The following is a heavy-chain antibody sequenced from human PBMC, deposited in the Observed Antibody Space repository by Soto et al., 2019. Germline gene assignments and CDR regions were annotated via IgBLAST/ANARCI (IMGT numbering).Heavy chain of an antibody. CDR3: TRDQGGSYDSWFDP. V-gene: IGHV3-21*01. D-gene: IGHD1-26*01. Sequence: EVQVVESGGGLVQPGGSLRLSCSFTFSMYSMSWVRQAPGKGLEWVASISSGGSYIKYADSVKGRFTISRDNAKNSVSLQMNSLRGDDTAVYFCTRDQGGSYDSWFDPWGQGTLVTVSS. CDR1: FTFSMYS. J-gene: IGHJ5*02. CDR2: ISSGGSYI.